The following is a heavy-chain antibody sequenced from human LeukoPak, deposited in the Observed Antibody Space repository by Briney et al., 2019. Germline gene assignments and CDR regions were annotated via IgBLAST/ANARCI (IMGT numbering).Heavy chain of an antibody. CDR3: ARVSASGSFFDY. V-gene: IGHV4-30-2*01. Sequence: SETLSLTCAVSGGSISSGGYSWSWIRQPPGKDLEWIGYIFHSGNTYYNPSFKSRVTMLIDRSKNQFPLRVTSVTAADTAVYYCARVSASGSFFDYWGQGTLVTVSS. J-gene: IGHJ4*02. CDR2: IFHSGNT. CDR1: GGSISSGGYS. D-gene: IGHD3-10*01.